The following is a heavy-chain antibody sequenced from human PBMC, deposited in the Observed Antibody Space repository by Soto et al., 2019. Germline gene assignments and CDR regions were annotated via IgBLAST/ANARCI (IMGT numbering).Heavy chain of an antibody. V-gene: IGHV4-39*01. J-gene: IGHJ6*02. CDR3: ARLYSTSHYRHYYYGMDV. CDR2: IYYSGST. CDR1: GGSISSSSYY. Sequence: SETLSLTCTVSGGSISSSSYYWGWVRQPPGKGLEWIGSIYYSGSTYYNPSLKSRVTISVDTSKNQFSLKLSSVTAADTAVYYCARLYSTSHYRHYYYGMDVWGQGTTVTVSS. D-gene: IGHD2-2*01.